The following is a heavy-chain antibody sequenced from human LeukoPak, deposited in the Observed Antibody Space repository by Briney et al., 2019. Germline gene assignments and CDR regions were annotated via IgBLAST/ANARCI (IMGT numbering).Heavy chain of an antibody. D-gene: IGHD6-13*01. CDR1: GGSFSGYY. V-gene: IGHV4-34*01. Sequence: SETLSLTCAVYGGSFSGYYWSWIRQPPGKGLEWIGEINHSGSTNYNPSLKSRVTISVDTSKNQFSLKLSSVTAADTAVYYCARGGGAAADSEFDYWGQGTLVTVSS. J-gene: IGHJ4*02. CDR2: INHSGST. CDR3: ARGGGAAADSEFDY.